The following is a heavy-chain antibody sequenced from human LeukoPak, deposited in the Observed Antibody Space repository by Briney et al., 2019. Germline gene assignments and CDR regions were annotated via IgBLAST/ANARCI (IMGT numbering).Heavy chain of an antibody. J-gene: IGHJ4*02. D-gene: IGHD3-16*01. CDR1: GYTFTSYY. V-gene: IGHV1-46*01. CDR3: ATEGGGRGFDY. Sequence: ASVKVSCKASGYTFTSYYMHWVRQAPGQGLEWMGIINPSGGSTSYAQKFQGRVTMTRDTSTSTVYMELSRLSSDDTAVYYCATEGGGRGFDYWGQGTLVTVSS. CDR2: INPSGGST.